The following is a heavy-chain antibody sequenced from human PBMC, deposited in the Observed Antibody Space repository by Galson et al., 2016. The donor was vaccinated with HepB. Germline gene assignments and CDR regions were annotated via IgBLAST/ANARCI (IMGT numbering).Heavy chain of an antibody. J-gene: IGHJ4*02. Sequence: SVKVSCKASRYTFNGYFFHWVRQAPGQGLEWMGWINADSGGTNYAEKFQGWLTLARDTSTNTVYMELNRLKSDDTAVYYCARDGSGKRAVAAFFDYWGQGTQVTVSS. D-gene: IGHD6-19*01. CDR3: ARDGSGKRAVAAFFDY. V-gene: IGHV1-2*04. CDR2: INADSGGT. CDR1: RYTFNGYF.